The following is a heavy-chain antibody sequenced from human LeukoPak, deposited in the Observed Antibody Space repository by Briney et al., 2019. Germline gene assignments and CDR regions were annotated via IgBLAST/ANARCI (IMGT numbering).Heavy chain of an antibody. CDR2: IYYSGST. CDR3: ARDQISYCSSTSCSPFDP. D-gene: IGHD2-2*01. CDR1: GGSISSYY. V-gene: IGHV4-59*12. J-gene: IGHJ5*02. Sequence: SETLSLTCTVSGGSISSYYWSWIRQPPGKGLEWIGYIYYSGSTNYNPSLKSRVTISVDTSKNQFSLKLSSVTAADTAVYYCARDQISYCSSTSCSPFDPWGQGTLVTVSS.